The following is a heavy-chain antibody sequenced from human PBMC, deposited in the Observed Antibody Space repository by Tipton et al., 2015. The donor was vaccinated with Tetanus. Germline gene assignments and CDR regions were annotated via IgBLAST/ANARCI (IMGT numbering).Heavy chain of an antibody. CDR1: GFTFNTYA. D-gene: IGHD6-13*01. CDR3: AKSHLGQQLIRYFDH. V-gene: IGHV3-23*01. J-gene: IGHJ4*02. CDR2: ISGNGLGT. Sequence: SLRLSCAASGFTFNTYALNWVRRAPGKGPEWLSGISGNGLGTYYADSMKGRFTMSRDSSQNMVYLQMNSLRAEDTAVYYCAKSHLGQQLIRYFDHWGQGILVTVSS.